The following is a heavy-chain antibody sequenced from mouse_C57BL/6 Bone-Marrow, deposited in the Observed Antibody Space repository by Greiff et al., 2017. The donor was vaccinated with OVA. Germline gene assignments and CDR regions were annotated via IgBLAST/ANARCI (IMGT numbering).Heavy chain of an antibody. D-gene: IGHD2-3*01. Sequence: VQLQQPGAELVKPGASVKLSCKASGYTFTSYWMHWVKQRPGQGLEWIGMIHPNSGSTNYNEKFKSKATLTVDKSSSTAYMQLSSLTSEDSAVYYCASDEVYYAMDYWGQGTSVTVSS. CDR2: IHPNSGST. J-gene: IGHJ4*01. V-gene: IGHV1-64*01. CDR3: ASDEVYYAMDY. CDR1: GYTFTSYW.